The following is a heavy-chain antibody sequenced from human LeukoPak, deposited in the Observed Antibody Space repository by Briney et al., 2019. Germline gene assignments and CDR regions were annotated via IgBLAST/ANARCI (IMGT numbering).Heavy chain of an antibody. CDR2: IKQDGSEK. CDR1: GFTFSSYW. CDR3: ARDAPYYYDSSGTWH. Sequence: GGSLRLSCAASGFTFSSYWMSWVRQAPGEGLEWVANIKQDGSEKYYVDSVKGRFTISRDSAKTSLYLQMNSLRAEDTAVDYCARDAPYYYDSSGTWHWGQGTLVTVSS. J-gene: IGHJ4*02. V-gene: IGHV3-7*01. D-gene: IGHD3-22*01.